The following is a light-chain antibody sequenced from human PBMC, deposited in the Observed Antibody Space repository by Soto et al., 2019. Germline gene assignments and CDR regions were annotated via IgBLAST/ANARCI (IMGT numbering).Light chain of an antibody. J-gene: IGLJ3*02. Sequence: QSALTQPASVSGSPGQSITISCTGTSSDVGSYDLVSWYQHHPGKVPKLMVYEGTKRPSGVSVRFSGSKSGNTASLTISGLHPDDEADYYCSSYPGDSLYVFGGGTKLTVL. CDR3: SSYPGDSLYV. CDR2: EGT. CDR1: SSDVGSYDL. V-gene: IGLV2-23*01.